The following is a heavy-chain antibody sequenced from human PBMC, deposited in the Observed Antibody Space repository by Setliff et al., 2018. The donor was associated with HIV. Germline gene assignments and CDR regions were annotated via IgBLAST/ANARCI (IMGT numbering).Heavy chain of an antibody. V-gene: IGHV4-31*03. J-gene: IGHJ4*02. Sequence: SETLSLTCSVSGASINGGNYYWIRIRQQPGKGLEWIGYIHTDGNIYYDPSLRSRVTISVDTSKNQFSLKLNSMTAADTPMYYCAGGRYFRDIRDSRFDFWGQGMLVTVSS. D-gene: IGHD3-9*01. CDR3: AGGRYFRDIRDSRFDF. CDR1: GASINGGNYY. CDR2: IHTDGNI.